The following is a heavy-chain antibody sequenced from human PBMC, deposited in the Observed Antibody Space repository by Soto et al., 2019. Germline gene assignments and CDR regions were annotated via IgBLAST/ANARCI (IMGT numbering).Heavy chain of an antibody. Sequence: QVQLVESGGGVVQPGRSLILCCAASGFTFSSYGMHWVRQAPGKGLEWVAVISYDGSNKYYADSVKGRFTISRDNSKNTLYLQMNSLRAEDTAVYYCATHYYDSSGYPWGQGTLVTVSS. J-gene: IGHJ4*02. D-gene: IGHD3-22*01. V-gene: IGHV3-30*03. CDR1: GFTFSSYG. CDR3: ATHYYDSSGYP. CDR2: ISYDGSNK.